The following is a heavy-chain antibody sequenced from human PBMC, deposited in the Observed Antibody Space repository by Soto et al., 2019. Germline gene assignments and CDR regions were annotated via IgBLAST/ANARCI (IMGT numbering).Heavy chain of an antibody. D-gene: IGHD3-10*01. CDR2: INHSGST. CDR3: ASTGPHNSYGSGSYYERHGTAQNWFDP. V-gene: IGHV4-34*01. Sequence: PSETLSLTCAVYGGSFSGYYWSWIRQPPGKGLEWIGEINHSGSTNYTPSLKSRVTLSVDPSKNQFSLTLSSATAADTPVYYCASTGPHNSYGSGSYYERHGTAQNWFDPWGQGTLVTVSS. J-gene: IGHJ5*02. CDR1: GGSFSGYY.